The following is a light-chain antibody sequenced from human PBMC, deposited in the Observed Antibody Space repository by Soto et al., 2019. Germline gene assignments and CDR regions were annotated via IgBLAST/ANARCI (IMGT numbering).Light chain of an antibody. CDR1: QTVPSR. CDR2: GAY. J-gene: IGKJ5*01. Sequence: ELVMTQSPATLSVAPGEGVTLSCRASQTVPSRIAWYQQKPGQAPSLIIYGAYTRASGVPDRFSGTGSGTEFTPTISSLKSEDYAVYYCQQHKSWPPITXGQGTRLEIK. CDR3: QQHKSWPPIT. V-gene: IGKV3-15*01.